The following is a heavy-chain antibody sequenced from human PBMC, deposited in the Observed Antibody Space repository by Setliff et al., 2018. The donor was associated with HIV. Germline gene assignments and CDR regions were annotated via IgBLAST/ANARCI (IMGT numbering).Heavy chain of an antibody. Sequence: ASVKVSCKASGYSFINHAMHWVRQAPGQRLEWMGWINVGSGKTQYSQVFQGRVTITRDTSATTAYMELSSLTSEDTAVYYCARDGCSGQRCYLFNWFDPWGQGTPVTVSS. CDR2: INVGSGKT. CDR3: ARDGCSGQRCYLFNWFDP. V-gene: IGHV1-3*01. J-gene: IGHJ5*02. CDR1: GYSFINHA. D-gene: IGHD2-15*01.